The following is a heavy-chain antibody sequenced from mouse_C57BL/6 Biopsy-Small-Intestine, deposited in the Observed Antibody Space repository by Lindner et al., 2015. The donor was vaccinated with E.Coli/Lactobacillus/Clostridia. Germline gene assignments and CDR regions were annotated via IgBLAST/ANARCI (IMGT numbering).Heavy chain of an antibody. Sequence: SVKVSCKTSGYTFTNYYMHWARQAPGQGLEWMGAINPSGGSTSYAQKFQGRVSMTSDTSTSTVYMEVSSLRSEDTAVYFCARVAVSGTHFDYWGQGTLVTVSS. CDR1: GYTFTNYY. CDR3: ARVAVSGTHFDY. J-gene: IGHJ4*01. CDR2: INPSGGST. D-gene: IGHD3-1*01. V-gene: IGHV1S12*01.